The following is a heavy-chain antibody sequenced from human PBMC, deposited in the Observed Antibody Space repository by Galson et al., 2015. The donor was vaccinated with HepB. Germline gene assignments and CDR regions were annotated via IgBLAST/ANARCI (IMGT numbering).Heavy chain of an antibody. CDR3: VKQSAAAAYSHMDI. CDR1: GITFSNYG. Sequence: SLRLSCAASGITFSNYGMTWVRQAPGRGLEWVSAISGSGDNTQYADSVKGRFTISRDNSESTLYLQMNSLRAEDTAVYYCVKQSAAAAYSHMDICGKGTTVTVSS. V-gene: IGHV3-23*01. D-gene: IGHD6-13*01. CDR2: ISGSGDNT. J-gene: IGHJ6*03.